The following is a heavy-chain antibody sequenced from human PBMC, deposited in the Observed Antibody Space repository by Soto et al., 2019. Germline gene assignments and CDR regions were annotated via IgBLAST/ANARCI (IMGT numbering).Heavy chain of an antibody. CDR1: GGTFSSYA. Sequence: QVQLVQSGAEVKKPGSSVKVSCKASGGTFSSYAISWVRQAPGQGLEWMGGLITIFGTANYAQNMKGRVTITADETTSTAYMELTSLRSEDTAVYYCAREVGYFDLWGRGTLVTVSS. CDR3: AREVGYFDL. J-gene: IGHJ2*01. V-gene: IGHV1-69*12. CDR2: LITIFGTA.